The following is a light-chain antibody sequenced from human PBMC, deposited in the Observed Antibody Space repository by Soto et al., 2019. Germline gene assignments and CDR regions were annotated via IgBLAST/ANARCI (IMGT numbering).Light chain of an antibody. J-gene: IGKJ1*01. CDR1: QSVLSSSNNRNY. Sequence: DIVLTQSPDSLAVSLGERAAINCKSSQSVLSSSNNRNYLAWYQQKPRQPPKLLIYWASTRESGVPYRFSGSGSGTDFTLTISSLQAADVAVYYCQQYYATPTFGQGTKVEIK. CDR2: WAS. V-gene: IGKV4-1*01. CDR3: QQYYATPT.